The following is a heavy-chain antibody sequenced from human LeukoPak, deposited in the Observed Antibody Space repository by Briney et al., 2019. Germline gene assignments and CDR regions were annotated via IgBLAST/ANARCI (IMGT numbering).Heavy chain of an antibody. V-gene: IGHV4-61*01. Sequence: PSETLSLTCTVSGGSVSSGNYYWSWIRQPPGKGLDWIGDICYSGSTNYNPSLKSRVTISVDKSKNQFSLKLTTVTAADTAVYYCGKYVNGGEKGFDCWGQGILVTVSS. CDR1: GGSVSSGNYY. CDR2: ICYSGST. CDR3: GKYVNGGEKGFDC. J-gene: IGHJ4*02. D-gene: IGHD2-8*01.